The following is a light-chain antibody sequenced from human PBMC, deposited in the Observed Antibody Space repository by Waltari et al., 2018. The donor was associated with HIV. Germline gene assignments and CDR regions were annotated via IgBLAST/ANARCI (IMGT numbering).Light chain of an antibody. V-gene: IGLV3-25*03. CDR2: KDI. J-gene: IGLJ3*02. Sequence: SYKLTQTPSVSVSPGQTARINCSRGALPKKFSSWYRQKPGQAPVLLTYKDIERPSGIPARISGSRSVTGVTLTISGVQAEDEADYYCQSTDHDGTWVFGGGTKLTVL. CDR1: ALPKKF. CDR3: QSTDHDGTWV.